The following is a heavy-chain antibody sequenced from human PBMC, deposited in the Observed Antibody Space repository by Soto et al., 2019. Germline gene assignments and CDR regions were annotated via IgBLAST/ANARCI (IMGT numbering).Heavy chain of an antibody. CDR2: ISYDGNNK. V-gene: IGHV3-30*18. Sequence: QMQLVESGGGVVQPGRSLRLSCAASGFTLSSYGMHWVRQAPGKGLEWVALISYDGNNKYYRDSMKGRFTVSRDNSKNTLFLQMNSLRPEDTAVYYCAKPHSRSYYYYMDVWGKGTTVTVSS. D-gene: IGHD6-13*01. CDR1: GFTLSSYG. CDR3: AKPHSRSYYYYMDV. J-gene: IGHJ6*03.